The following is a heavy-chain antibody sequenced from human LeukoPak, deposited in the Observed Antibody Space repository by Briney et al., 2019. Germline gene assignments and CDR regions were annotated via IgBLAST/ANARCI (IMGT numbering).Heavy chain of an antibody. J-gene: IGHJ6*04. D-gene: IGHD6-19*01. CDR1: GSISVIFA. CDR3: ARSDEITVADSYYYYAMDV. CDR2: ISSSGSTI. Sequence: GGSLRLSCLPSGSISVIFATNGVPQAPGKGREWLSYISSSGSTIYYADCVKGRFTISRDNAKKSLYLQMNSLRAEDTAVYFCARSDEITVADSYYYYAMDVWGKGTTVTVSS. V-gene: IGHV3-48*03.